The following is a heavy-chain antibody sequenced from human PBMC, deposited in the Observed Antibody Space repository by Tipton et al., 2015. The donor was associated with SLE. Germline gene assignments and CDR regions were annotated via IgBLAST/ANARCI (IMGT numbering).Heavy chain of an antibody. CDR2: INHSGST. V-gene: IGHV4-34*01. CDR3: ATNWGWDSRPWVTPFDY. CDR1: GGSFSGYY. J-gene: IGHJ4*02. Sequence: LRLSCAVYGGSFSGYYWSWIRQPPGKGLEWIGEINHSGSTNYNPSLKSRVTISVDTSKNQFSLKLSSVTAADTAVYYCATNWGWDSRPWVTPFDYWGQGTLVTVSS. D-gene: IGHD7-27*01.